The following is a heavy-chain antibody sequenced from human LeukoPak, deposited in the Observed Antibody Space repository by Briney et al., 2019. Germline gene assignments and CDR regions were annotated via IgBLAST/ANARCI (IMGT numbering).Heavy chain of an antibody. CDR1: GGILSKWS. CDR3: ARGPGMRRLKSHVFDP. CDR2: MDPNSGNT. V-gene: IGHV1-8*03. Sequence: ASVKVSCKASGGILSKWSISWVRQATGQGLEWMGWMDPNSGNTGYAQKFQGRVTITRNTSISTAYMELSSLRSEDTAVYYCARGPGMRRLKSHVFDPWGQGTLVTVSS. D-gene: IGHD1-1*01. J-gene: IGHJ5*02.